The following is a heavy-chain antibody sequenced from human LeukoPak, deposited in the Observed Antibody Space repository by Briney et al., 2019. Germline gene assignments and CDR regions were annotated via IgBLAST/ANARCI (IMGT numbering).Heavy chain of an antibody. V-gene: IGHV3-7*01. D-gene: IGHD6-19*01. CDR3: ARDPYSSGWPSYYYYGMDV. CDR2: IKQDGSEK. Sequence: GGSLRLSCAASGFTFSSYWMSWVRQAPGKGLEWVANIKQDGSEKYYVDSVKGRFTISRANAKNSLYLQMNSLRAEDTAVYYCARDPYSSGWPSYYYYGMDVWGQGTMVTVSS. J-gene: IGHJ6*02. CDR1: GFTFSSYW.